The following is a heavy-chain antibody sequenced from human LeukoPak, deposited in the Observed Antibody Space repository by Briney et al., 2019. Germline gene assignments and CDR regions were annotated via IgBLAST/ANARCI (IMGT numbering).Heavy chain of an antibody. Sequence: SVKVSCKASGGTFSSYAISWVRQAPGQGLEWMGRIIPILGIANYAQKFQGRVTITADKSTSTAYMELSSLRSEDTAVYYCARNSARRTDYYYYYYMDVWGKGTTVTVSS. J-gene: IGHJ6*03. CDR3: ARNSARRTDYYYYYYMDV. V-gene: IGHV1-69*04. CDR1: GGTFSSYA. D-gene: IGHD6-6*01. CDR2: IIPILGIA.